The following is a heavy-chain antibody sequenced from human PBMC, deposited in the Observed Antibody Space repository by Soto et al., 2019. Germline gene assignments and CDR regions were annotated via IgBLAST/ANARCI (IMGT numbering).Heavy chain of an antibody. CDR1: GFTFSSYG. J-gene: IGHJ4*02. Sequence: QVHVVESGGGVVKPGRSLRLSCAASGFTFSSYGMHWVRQAPGKGLEWVAVISYDGSNKYYADSVKGRFTISRDNSKNTLYLQMNSLRVEDTAVYYCAKVDIAAADYWGQGTLVTVSS. CDR3: AKVDIAAADY. CDR2: ISYDGSNK. D-gene: IGHD6-13*01. V-gene: IGHV3-30*18.